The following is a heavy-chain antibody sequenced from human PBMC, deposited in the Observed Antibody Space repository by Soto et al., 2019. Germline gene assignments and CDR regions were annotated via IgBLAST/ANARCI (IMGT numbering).Heavy chain of an antibody. J-gene: IGHJ4*02. V-gene: IGHV3-30*18. D-gene: IGHD1-20*01. CDR3: AKAEDNWNDFDY. CDR2: ISYDGSYK. Sequence: QVQLVESGGGVVQPGRSLRLSCAASRFTFSAYGMHWVRQAPGKRLEWVAVISYDGSYKYYADSVKGRFTISRDNSKHTLYLQMNSLRAEDTAVYYCAKAEDNWNDFDYWGQGTLVTVSS. CDR1: RFTFSAYG.